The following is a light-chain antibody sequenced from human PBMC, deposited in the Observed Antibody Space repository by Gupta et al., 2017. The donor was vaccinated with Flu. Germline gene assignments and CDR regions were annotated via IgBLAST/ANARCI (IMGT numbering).Light chain of an antibody. Sequence: QVVLTQSPSASASLGPSVKLTCSLSSGHSNYAIAWHQQQPEKGPRYLMSLNSDGSHIKGDGIPDRFSGSSSGAERYLTISSLQSEDEADYYCQTGDTDIVVFGGGTKLTV. V-gene: IGLV4-69*01. CDR1: SGHSNYA. CDR2: LNSDGSH. CDR3: QTGDTDIVV. J-gene: IGLJ2*01.